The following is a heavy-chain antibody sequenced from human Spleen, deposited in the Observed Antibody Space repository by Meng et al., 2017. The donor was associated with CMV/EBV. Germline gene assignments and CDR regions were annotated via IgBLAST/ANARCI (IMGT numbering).Heavy chain of an antibody. CDR3: ARAGYVITFRGVQYYFDS. J-gene: IGHJ4*02. D-gene: IGHD3-16*01. CDR1: GGSISGSSHY. V-gene: IGHV4-39*07. CDR2: IYFSGNT. Sequence: SETLSLTCTVSGGSISGSSHYWGWIRQPPGKGLEWIGSIYFSGNTYYNPSLKSRVIISVDTSQNQFSLDLASVTAADTAVYYCARAGYVITFRGVQYYFDSWGQGSLVTVSS.